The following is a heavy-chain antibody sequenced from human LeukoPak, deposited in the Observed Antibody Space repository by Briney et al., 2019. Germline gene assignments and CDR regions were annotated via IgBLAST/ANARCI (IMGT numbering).Heavy chain of an antibody. CDR1: GASISGSGYY. D-gene: IGHD1-26*01. V-gene: IGHV4-39*01. J-gene: IGHJ4*02. Sequence: SETLSLTCAVSGASISGSGYYLGWIRQSPGKGLEWIGNIYYTGNTYYNASLQSRVTISIDTSENQFSLRLNSVTAADTAMYYCAKSGGYGLVDYWGQGTRVTVSS. CDR2: IYYTGNT. CDR3: AKSGGYGLVDY.